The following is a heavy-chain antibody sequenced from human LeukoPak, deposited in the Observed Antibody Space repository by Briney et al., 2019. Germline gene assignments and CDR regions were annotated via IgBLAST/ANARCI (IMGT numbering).Heavy chain of an antibody. D-gene: IGHD3-16*01. CDR1: GFTFSSYS. J-gene: IGHJ6*04. V-gene: IGHV3-21*01. Sequence: GGSLRLSCAASGFTFSSYSMNWVRQAPGKGLEWVSSISSSSSYIYYADSVKGRFTISRDNAKNSLYLQMNSLRAEDTAVYYCARDGARGTCYYGMDVWGKGTTVTVSS. CDR3: ARDGARGTCYYGMDV. CDR2: ISSSSSYI.